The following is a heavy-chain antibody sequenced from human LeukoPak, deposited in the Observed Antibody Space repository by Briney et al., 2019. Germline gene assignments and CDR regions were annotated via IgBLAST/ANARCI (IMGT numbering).Heavy chain of an antibody. V-gene: IGHV3-23*01. J-gene: IGHJ2*01. CDR3: AKGEVISGRVYWYFDL. CDR1: GFTFSSYA. Sequence: GGSLRLSCAASGFTFSSYAMSWVRQAPGKGLEWVSAISGSGGSTYYADSVKGRFTISRDNSKSTLYLQMNSLRAEDTAVYYCAKGEVISGRVYWYFDLWGRGTLVTVSS. D-gene: IGHD6-19*01. CDR2: ISGSGGST.